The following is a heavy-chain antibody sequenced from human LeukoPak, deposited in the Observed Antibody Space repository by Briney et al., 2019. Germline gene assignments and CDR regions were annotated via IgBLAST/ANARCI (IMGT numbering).Heavy chain of an antibody. CDR1: GFTFSNAW. V-gene: IGHV3-15*01. Sequence: PGGSLRLSCAASGFTFSNAWMSWVRQAPGKGLEWVGRIKSKTDDGTIDYAAPVKGRFTISRDDSKNTLYLQMNSLKTEDTAVYYCTTDGVGVEGATYDNWGQGTLVSVSS. CDR3: TTDGVGVEGATYDN. J-gene: IGHJ4*02. CDR2: IKSKTDDGTI. D-gene: IGHD1-26*01.